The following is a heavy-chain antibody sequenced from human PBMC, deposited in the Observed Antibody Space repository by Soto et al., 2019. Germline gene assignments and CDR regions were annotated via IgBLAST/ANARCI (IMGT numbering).Heavy chain of an antibody. D-gene: IGHD2-15*01. Sequence: QVQLVQSGAEVKKPGSSVKVSCKASGGTFSSYAISWVRQAPGQGLEWMGGIIPIFGTANYAQKFQGRVTIXAXXSTSTAYMELSSLRSEDTAVYYCARVCSGGSCYPNWGQGTLVTVSS. CDR3: ARVCSGGSCYPN. J-gene: IGHJ4*02. CDR1: GGTFSSYA. V-gene: IGHV1-69*12. CDR2: IIPIFGTA.